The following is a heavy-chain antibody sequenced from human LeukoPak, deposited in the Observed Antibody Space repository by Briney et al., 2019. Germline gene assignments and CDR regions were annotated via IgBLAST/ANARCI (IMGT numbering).Heavy chain of an antibody. V-gene: IGHV4-38-2*01. CDR1: GYSISSGYY. D-gene: IGHD1-1*01. CDR3: ASDWKQGAFDI. CDR2: IYHSGST. J-gene: IGHJ3*02. Sequence: SETLSLTCAVSGYSISSGYYWGWIRQPPGKGLEWIGSIYHSGSTYYNPSLKSRVTISVDTSKNQFSLKLSSVTAADTAVYYCASDWKQGAFDIWGQGTMVTVSS.